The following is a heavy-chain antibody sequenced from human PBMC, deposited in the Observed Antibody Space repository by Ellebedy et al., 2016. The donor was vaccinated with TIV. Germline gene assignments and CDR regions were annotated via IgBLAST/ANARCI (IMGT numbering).Heavy chain of an antibody. CDR1: GFTFSSYG. CDR3: AKDFRDHSSRYSSSWYVYYGLDV. Sequence: PGGSLRLSCAASGFTFSSYGMHWVRQAPGKGLEWVAVIWYDGSDKYFADSVKGRFTISRDNSKNTLYLQMNNLRGEDTAVYYCAKDFRDHSSRYSSSWYVYYGLDVWGQGTTVTVSS. J-gene: IGHJ6*02. CDR2: IWYDGSDK. V-gene: IGHV3-33*06. D-gene: IGHD6-13*01.